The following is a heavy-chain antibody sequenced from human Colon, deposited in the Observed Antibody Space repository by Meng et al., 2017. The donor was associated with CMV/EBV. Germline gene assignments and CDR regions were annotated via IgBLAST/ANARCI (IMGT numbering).Heavy chain of an antibody. J-gene: IGHJ5*02. D-gene: IGHD1-26*01. CDR2: IRHSGYT. CDR1: GGSFSNYF. V-gene: IGHV4-34*02. Sequence: QVQLQQWGAGLLKPSETLSLTCDVYGGSFSNYFWTWIRQPPGKGLEWIGEIRHSGYTYYNPSLKSRVTISIDTSKNQFSLKLNSLTAADTAVYFCAGGTSEAWELLHSWGQGTLVTVSS. CDR3: AGGTSEAWELLHS.